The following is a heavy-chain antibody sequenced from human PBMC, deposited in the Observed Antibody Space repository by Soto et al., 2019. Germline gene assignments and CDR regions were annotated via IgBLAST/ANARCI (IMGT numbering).Heavy chain of an antibody. V-gene: IGHV4-61*01. CDR3: ARDNMATFDYHYYGMDV. CDR1: GGSVSGGSYQ. J-gene: IGHJ6*02. CDR2: VHFSGGT. Sequence: SETLSLTCSVSGGSVSGGSYQWTWIRQAPGKGLEWIGYVHFSGGTNYNPSLESRVTISIDTSRDQFSLKLTSLTAADTAVYFCARDNMATFDYHYYGMDVWGQGTTVTVSS. D-gene: IGHD5-12*01.